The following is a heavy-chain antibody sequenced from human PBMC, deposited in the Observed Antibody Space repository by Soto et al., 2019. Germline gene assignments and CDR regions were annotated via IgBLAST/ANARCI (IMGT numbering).Heavy chain of an antibody. J-gene: IGHJ5*02. CDR2: IYWNDDK. V-gene: IGHV2-5*01. Sequence: SGPTVVNHTQTLTLTCTLSGFSHSTSGVAVGWIRQPPGQALEWLGHIYWNDDKYYSTSLKSRLSLSKDTSKNQVVLTMTNVDPLDTGTYYCARLLSAALFSYDLWGQGTLVTVSS. CDR3: ARLLSAALFSYDL. CDR1: GFSHSTSGVA. D-gene: IGHD1-26*01.